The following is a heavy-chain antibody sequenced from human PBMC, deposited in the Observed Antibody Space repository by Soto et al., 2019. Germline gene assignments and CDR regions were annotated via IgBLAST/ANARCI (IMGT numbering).Heavy chain of an antibody. V-gene: IGHV6-1*01. CDR1: GDSVSSNSAA. D-gene: IGHD3-3*01. J-gene: IGHJ4*02. CDR3: AXNYDFCSGYPEGYYFDY. Sequence: SQTLSLTCAISGDSVSSNSAAWNWIRQSPSRGLEWLGRTYYRSKWYNDYAVSVKSRITINPDTSKNQFSLQLNSVTPEDTAVYYCAXNYDFCSGYPEGYYFDYWGQGTLVTVSS. CDR2: TYYRSKWYN.